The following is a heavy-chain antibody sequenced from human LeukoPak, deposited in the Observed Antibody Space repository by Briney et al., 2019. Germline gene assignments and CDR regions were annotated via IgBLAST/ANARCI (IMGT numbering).Heavy chain of an antibody. J-gene: IGHJ6*04. V-gene: IGHV3-48*03. CDR2: ISSSGSTI. Sequence: GGSLRLSCAASGFTFSSYEMNWVRQTPGKGLEWVSYISSSGSTIYYADSVKGRFTISRDNAKNSLYLQMNSLRAEDTAVYYCAELGITMIGGVWGKGTTVTISS. D-gene: IGHD3-10*02. CDR1: GFTFSSYE. CDR3: AELGITMIGGV.